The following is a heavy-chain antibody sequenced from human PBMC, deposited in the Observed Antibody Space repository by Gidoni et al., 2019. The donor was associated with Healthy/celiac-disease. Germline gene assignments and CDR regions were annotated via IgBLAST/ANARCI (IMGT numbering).Heavy chain of an antibody. CDR2: SNHSGST. V-gene: IGHV4-34*01. CDR3: ASSIVVVPAARVRAFDY. Sequence: QGQLQQWGAGLLKPSETLSLTCAVYGGSFSGYYWRWIRQPPGKGLEWIGESNHSGSTNYNPSLKSRVTISVDTSKNQFSLKLSSVTAADTAVYYCASSIVVVPAARVRAFDYWGQGTLVTVSS. D-gene: IGHD2-2*01. J-gene: IGHJ4*02. CDR1: GGSFSGYY.